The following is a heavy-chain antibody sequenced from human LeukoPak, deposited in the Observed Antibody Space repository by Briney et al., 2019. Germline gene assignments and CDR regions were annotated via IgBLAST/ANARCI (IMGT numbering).Heavy chain of an antibody. CDR2: ISGSGGST. CDR3: AKGVSVADPWGNDY. D-gene: IGHD6-19*01. V-gene: IGHV3-23*01. J-gene: IGHJ4*02. Sequence: GGSLRLSCAASAFTFSDYYMSWFRQAPGKGLEWVSAISGSGGSTYYADSVKGRFTISRDNSKNTLYLQMNSLRAEDTAVYYCAKGVSVADPWGNDYWGQGTLVTVSS. CDR1: AFTFSDYY.